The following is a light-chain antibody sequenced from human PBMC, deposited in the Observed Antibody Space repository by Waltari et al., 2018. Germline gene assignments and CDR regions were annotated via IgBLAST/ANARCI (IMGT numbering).Light chain of an antibody. Sequence: SYELTQPPSVSVSPGQTASITCSGDKLGDKYACWYQQKPGQSPVLVIYQDSTRPSGVPERFSGSNPGNTATLTISGTQAMDEADYYCQACDSSTAWVFGGGTKLTVL. CDR3: QACDSSTAWV. V-gene: IGLV3-1*01. CDR2: QDS. CDR1: KLGDKY. J-gene: IGLJ3*02.